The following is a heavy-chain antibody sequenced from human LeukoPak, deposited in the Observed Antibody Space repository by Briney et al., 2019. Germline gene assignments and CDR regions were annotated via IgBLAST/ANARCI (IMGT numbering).Heavy chain of an antibody. Sequence: PGRSLRLSCATSGFTLSAYGMHWVRQAPGKGLEWVSGISWNSGSIGYADSVKGRFTISRDNAKNSLYLQMNSLRTEDTALYYCAKGVLRGYTYGLDYWGQGTLVTVSS. V-gene: IGHV3-9*01. CDR3: AKGVLRGYTYGLDY. CDR2: ISWNSGSI. CDR1: GFTLSAYG. J-gene: IGHJ4*02. D-gene: IGHD5-18*01.